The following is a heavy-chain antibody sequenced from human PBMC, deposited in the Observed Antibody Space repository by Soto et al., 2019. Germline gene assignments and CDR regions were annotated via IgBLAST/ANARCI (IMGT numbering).Heavy chain of an antibody. CDR1: GYTFTSYV. CDR3: ARVMSGGHSDY. Sequence: SVTVPCKASGYTFTSYVISWRRKAPGQGLEWMGWISAYNGNTNYAQKSQSRFTMTTNTSIRTAYIDLSSLSSADTAVYYCARVMSGGHSDYWGQGTLVTVSS. CDR2: ISAYNGNT. V-gene: IGHV1-18*01. J-gene: IGHJ4*02. D-gene: IGHD2-15*01.